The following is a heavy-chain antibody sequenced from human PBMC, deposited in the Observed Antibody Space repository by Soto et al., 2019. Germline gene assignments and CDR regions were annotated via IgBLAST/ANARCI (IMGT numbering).Heavy chain of an antibody. D-gene: IGHD2-21*01. CDR3: ARGDGGGTRY. V-gene: IGHV3-72*01. CDR1: GFTFSDHY. Sequence: EVQLVESGGGLVQPGGSLRLSCAASGFTFSDHYMDWVRQAPGKGLEWVGRIRNKVDSYTTEYAASVKGRFTISRDDSKHSLYLQMSTLKNEDTAVYYCARGDGGGTRYWGQGTLVTVSS. CDR2: IRNKVDSYTT. J-gene: IGHJ4*02.